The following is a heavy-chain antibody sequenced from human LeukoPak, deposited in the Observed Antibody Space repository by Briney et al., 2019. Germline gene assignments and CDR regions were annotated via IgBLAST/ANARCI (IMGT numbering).Heavy chain of an antibody. CDR1: GYTFTSYG. CDR3: ATLYGSGSYYNIGDY. V-gene: IGHV1-2*02. D-gene: IGHD3-10*01. J-gene: IGHJ4*02. CDR2: INPNSGGT. Sequence: GASVKVSCKASGYTFTSYGISWVRQAPGQGLEWMGWINPNSGGTNYAQKFQGRVTMTRDTSISTAYTELRSLRSDDTAVYYCATLYGSGSYYNIGDYWGQGTLVTVSS.